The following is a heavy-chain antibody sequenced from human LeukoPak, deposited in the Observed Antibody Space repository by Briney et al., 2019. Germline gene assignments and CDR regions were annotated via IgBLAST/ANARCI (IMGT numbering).Heavy chain of an antibody. V-gene: IGHV4-39*07. CDR2: IYHSGST. CDR1: GGSISSGSYY. CDR3: ARDYYDSSGYYFDY. J-gene: IGHJ4*02. Sequence: SETLSLTCTVSGGSISSGSYYWSWIRQPPGTGLEWIGSIYHSGSTYYNPSLKSRVTISVDTSKNQFSLKLSSVTAADTAVYYCARDYYDSSGYYFDYWGQGTLVTVSS. D-gene: IGHD3-22*01.